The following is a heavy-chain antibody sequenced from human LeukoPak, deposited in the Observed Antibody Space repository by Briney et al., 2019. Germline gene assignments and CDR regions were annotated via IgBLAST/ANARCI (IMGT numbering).Heavy chain of an antibody. V-gene: IGHV3-74*01. CDR2: IRGDGSLT. CDR3: ARGERSVSTITY. D-gene: IGHD5/OR15-5a*01. CDR1: GFTFSTYW. Sequence: GGSLRLSCAASGFTFSTYWMTWVRQAPGKGPVWVSRIRGDGSLTNYADSVKGRFTISRDNAKNTLYLQMNSLGPEDTGVYYCARGERSVSTITYWGQGTLVTVSS. J-gene: IGHJ4*02.